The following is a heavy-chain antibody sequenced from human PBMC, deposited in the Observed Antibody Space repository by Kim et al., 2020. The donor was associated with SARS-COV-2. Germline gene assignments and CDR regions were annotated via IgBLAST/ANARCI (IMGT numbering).Heavy chain of an antibody. V-gene: IGHV1-46*01. J-gene: IGHJ4*02. CDR2: INPSGGST. D-gene: IGHD3-3*01. Sequence: ASVKVSCKASGYTFTSYYMHWVRQAPGQGLEWMGIINPSGGSTSYAQKFQGRVTMTRDTSTSTVYMELSSLRSEDTAVYYCARDSTTGVLRFLEWLSPFDYWGQGTLVTVSS. CDR3: ARDSTTGVLRFLEWLSPFDY. CDR1: GYTFTSYY.